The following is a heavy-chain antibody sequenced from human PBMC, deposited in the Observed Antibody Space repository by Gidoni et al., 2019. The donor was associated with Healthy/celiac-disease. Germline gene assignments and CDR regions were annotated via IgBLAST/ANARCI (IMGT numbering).Heavy chain of an antibody. D-gene: IGHD2-2*02. CDR2: IYYSGST. J-gene: IGHJ4*02. CDR3: ARVVVPAAIPDY. Sequence: QLQLQESGPGLVKPSETLSLTCTVSGGSISSSSYYWGWIRQPPGKGLEWIGSIYYSGSTYYNPSLKSRVTISVDTSKNQFSLKLSSVTAADTAVYYCARVVVPAAIPDYWGQGTLVTVSS. V-gene: IGHV4-39*01. CDR1: GGSISSSSYY.